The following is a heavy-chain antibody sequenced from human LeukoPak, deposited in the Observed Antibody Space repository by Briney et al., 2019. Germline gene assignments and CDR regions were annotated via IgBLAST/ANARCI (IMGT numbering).Heavy chain of an antibody. V-gene: IGHV1-3*01. J-gene: IGHJ5*02. CDR2: INAGNGNT. CDR3: ARGRDAVVPAARWFDWFDP. Sequence: ASVKVSCKASGYTFTSYAMHWVRQAPGQRLEWMGWINAGNGNTKYSQKFQGRVTITRDTSASTAYMELSSLRSEDTAVYYCARGRDAVVPAARWFDWFDPWGQGTLVTVSS. D-gene: IGHD2-2*01. CDR1: GYTFTSYA.